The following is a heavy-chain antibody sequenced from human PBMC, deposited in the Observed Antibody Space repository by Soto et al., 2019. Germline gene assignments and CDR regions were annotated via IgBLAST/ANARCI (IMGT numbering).Heavy chain of an antibody. Sequence: PGESLKISCKGSGYSFTNYWIGWVRQMPGKGLEWMGIIYPGDSDTRYSPSFQGQVTISADKSISTAYLQWSSLKASDTSMYYCARSSSGSGTYFWFDPWGQGTLVTVSS. J-gene: IGHJ5*02. V-gene: IGHV5-51*01. CDR2: IYPGDSDT. D-gene: IGHD3-10*01. CDR3: ARSSSGSGTYFWFDP. CDR1: GYSFTNYW.